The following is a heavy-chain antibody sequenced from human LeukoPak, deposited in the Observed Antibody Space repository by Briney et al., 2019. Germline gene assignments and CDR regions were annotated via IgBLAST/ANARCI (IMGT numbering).Heavy chain of an antibody. V-gene: IGHV4-31*03. CDR1: GGSISSGGYY. D-gene: IGHD3-9*01. CDR3: ARGGLGRYWYFDL. CDR2: IYYSGST. J-gene: IGHJ2*01. Sequence: SETLSLTCTVSGGSISSGGYYWSWIRQHPGKGLEWIGYIYYSGSTYYNPSFKSRVTISVDTSKNQFSLKLSSVTAADTAVYYCARGGLGRYWYFDLWGRGTLVTVSS.